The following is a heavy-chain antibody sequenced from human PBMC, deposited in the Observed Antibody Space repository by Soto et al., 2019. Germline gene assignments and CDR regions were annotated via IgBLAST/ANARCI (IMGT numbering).Heavy chain of an antibody. Sequence: ASVKVSCKAFGYTFTSYDINWVRQATGQGLEWMGWMNPNSGNTGYAQKFQGRVTMTRNTSISTAYMELSSLRSEDTAVYYCARHYDFWSGSYYYYGMDVWGQGTTVTVSS. CDR2: MNPNSGNT. CDR3: ARHYDFWSGSYYYYGMDV. D-gene: IGHD3-3*01. CDR1: GYTFTSYD. V-gene: IGHV1-8*01. J-gene: IGHJ6*02.